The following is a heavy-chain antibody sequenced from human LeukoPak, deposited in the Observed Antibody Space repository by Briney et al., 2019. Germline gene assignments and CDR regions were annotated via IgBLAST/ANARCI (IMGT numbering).Heavy chain of an antibody. CDR3: ARSPPITTAGTHFFDY. V-gene: IGHV1-8*01. J-gene: IGHJ4*02. Sequence: SVKVSCKASGYTFSSYDINWVRQATGQGLEWMGWMNPNSGNVGYAQSFQGRVTMTRNTSISTAYMELSRLRPDDTAVYYCARSPPITTAGTHFFDYWGQGTLVTVSS. D-gene: IGHD6-13*01. CDR2: MNPNSGNV. CDR1: GYTFSSYD.